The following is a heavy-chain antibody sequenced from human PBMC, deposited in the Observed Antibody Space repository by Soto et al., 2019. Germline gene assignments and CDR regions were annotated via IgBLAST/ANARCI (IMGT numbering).Heavy chain of an antibody. CDR1: GFTFSNYN. CDR3: ARGSAEAGTAAIDR. Sequence: EVQLVESGGGLVKPGGSLRLSCAASGFTFSNYNMNWVRQAPGKGLEWVSSISSSSSYIYYADSVKGRFTISRDNAKNSLYLQMNSLRAEDTAVYYCARGSAEAGTAAIDRWGQGTLVTVSS. V-gene: IGHV3-21*01. CDR2: ISSSSSYI. D-gene: IGHD6-19*01. J-gene: IGHJ5*02.